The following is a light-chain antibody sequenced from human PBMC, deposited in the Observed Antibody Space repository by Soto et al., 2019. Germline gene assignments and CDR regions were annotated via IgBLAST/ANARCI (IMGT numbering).Light chain of an antibody. Sequence: EIVMTQSPATLSLSPGERATLSCRASQSVTVNLAWYQQKPGQAPRLLSYRASTRATGIPARFSAGGSGTEFTLTISSLQSEDFAVYICQQYNDWPPRWTFGQGTKVEIK. CDR2: RAS. J-gene: IGKJ1*01. CDR3: QQYNDWPPRWT. V-gene: IGKV3-15*01. CDR1: QSVTVN.